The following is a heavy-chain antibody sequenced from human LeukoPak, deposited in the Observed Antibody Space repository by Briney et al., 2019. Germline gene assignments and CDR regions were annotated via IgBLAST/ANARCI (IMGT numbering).Heavy chain of an antibody. Sequence: ASVKVSCKASGYTFTSYAMHWVRQAPGQRLEWMGWINAGNGNTKYSQKFQGRVTITADESTSAAYMELSSLRSEDTAVYYCARDSSVGATTSYYGMDVWGQGTTVTVSS. CDR2: INAGNGNT. D-gene: IGHD1-26*01. V-gene: IGHV1-3*01. CDR1: GYTFTSYA. J-gene: IGHJ6*02. CDR3: ARDSSVGATTSYYGMDV.